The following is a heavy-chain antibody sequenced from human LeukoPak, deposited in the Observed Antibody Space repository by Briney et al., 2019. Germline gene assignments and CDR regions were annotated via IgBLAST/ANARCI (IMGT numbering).Heavy chain of an antibody. J-gene: IGHJ1*01. CDR1: GFTFSDYY. CDR2: ISSSGSTI. Sequence: SGGSLRLSCAASGFTFSDYYMSWIRQAPGKGLEWVSYISSSGSTIYYADSVKGRFTISRDNAKNSLYLQMNSLRAEDTAVYYCARFKEYSSGLEYFQHWGQGTLVTVSS. D-gene: IGHD6-19*01. CDR3: ARFKEYSSGLEYFQH. V-gene: IGHV3-11*01.